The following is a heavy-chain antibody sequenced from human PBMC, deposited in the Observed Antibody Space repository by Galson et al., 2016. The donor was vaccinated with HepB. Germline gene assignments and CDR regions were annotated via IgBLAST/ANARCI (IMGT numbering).Heavy chain of an antibody. CDR1: GFTFSYYY. CDR2: ISGDGRTI. Sequence: SLRLSCAASGFTFSYYYMSWIRQAPGKGLEWVSYISGDGRTINYDDSVKGRFTISRGTAKNSLYLHMNSLRAEDTAVYYCAREPVRLDDLLTGPPKNPDYGGQGTLVTVSP. CDR3: AREPVRLDDLLTGPPKNPDY. D-gene: IGHD3-9*01. V-gene: IGHV3-11*04. J-gene: IGHJ4*02.